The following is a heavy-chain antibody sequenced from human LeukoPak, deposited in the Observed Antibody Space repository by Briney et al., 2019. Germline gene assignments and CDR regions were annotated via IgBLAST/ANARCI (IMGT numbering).Heavy chain of an antibody. V-gene: IGHV4-34*01. D-gene: IGHD3-10*01. CDR2: INHSGST. CDR3: ARVLSEDLWFGELLDDAFDI. CDR1: GGSFSGYY. J-gene: IGHJ3*02. Sequence: SETLSLTCAVYGGSFSGYYWSWIRQPPGKGLEWIGEINHSGSTNYNPSLKSRVTISVDTSKNQFSLKLSSVTAAGTAVYYCARVLSEDLWFGELLDDAFDIWGQGTMVTVSS.